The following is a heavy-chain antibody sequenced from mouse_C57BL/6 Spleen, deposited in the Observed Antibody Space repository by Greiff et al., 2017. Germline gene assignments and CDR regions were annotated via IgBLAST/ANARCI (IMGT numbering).Heavy chain of an antibody. CDR2: IGPEGGDT. J-gene: IGHJ3*01. CDR1: GFNIKDYY. D-gene: IGHD2-3*01. Sequence: EVKLMESGAELVRPGASVKLSCTASGFNIKDYYMHWVKQRPEQGLEWIGRIGPEGGDTEYAPKFQGKATMTADTSSNTAYLPLSSLTSEDTAVYYGTQVYGYYVSAWFADWGPATLVTVSA. CDR3: TQVYGYYVSAWFAD. V-gene: IGHV14-1*01.